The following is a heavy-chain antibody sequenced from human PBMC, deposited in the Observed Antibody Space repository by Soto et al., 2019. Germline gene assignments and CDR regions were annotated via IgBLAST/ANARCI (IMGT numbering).Heavy chain of an antibody. CDR3: ARGPEYDILTGCDF. V-gene: IGHV3-23*04. J-gene: IGHJ4*02. Sequence: EVQLVESGGGFVQPGESLRLSCAASGFTFSLSAMSWVRQAPGRGLEWVSSISGGGSSTDYAESVKARFTISRDNSKNTVHLQMNSLRAEDTAVYYCARGPEYDILTGCDFWGLGALVTVSS. D-gene: IGHD3-9*01. CDR1: GFTFSLSA. CDR2: ISGGGSST.